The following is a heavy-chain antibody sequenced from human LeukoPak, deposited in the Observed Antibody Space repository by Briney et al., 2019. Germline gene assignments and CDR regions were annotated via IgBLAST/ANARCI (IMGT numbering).Heavy chain of an antibody. V-gene: IGHV4-59*01. J-gene: IGHJ4*02. CDR3: ARIPYGGNQITDY. CDR2: IYYSGNT. CDR1: GGSISSYY. Sequence: SETLSLTCTVSGGSISSYYWSWIRQPPGKGLEWIGYIYYSGNTNYNPSLKSRVAISVDTSKNQFSLKLSSVTAADTAVYYCARIPYGGNQITDYWGQGTLVTVSS. D-gene: IGHD4-23*01.